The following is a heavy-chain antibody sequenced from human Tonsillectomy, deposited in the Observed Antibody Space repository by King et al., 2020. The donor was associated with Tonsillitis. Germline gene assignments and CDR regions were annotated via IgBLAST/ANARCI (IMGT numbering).Heavy chain of an antibody. D-gene: IGHD2-8*02. CDR3: TTTSTVFYYYGLVV. CDR2: IRRKATNGTT. CDR1: GFTFSDAW. Sequence: DVQLVESGGGLVKPGGSLRLSCAASGFTFSDAWMSWVRQAPGKGLEWVGRIRRKATNGTTDYAAPVQGRFTISRDESKNTLCLQMNNLKNEDTAVYYCTTTSTVFYYYGLVVWGQGTTVSVSS. V-gene: IGHV3-15*01. J-gene: IGHJ6*02.